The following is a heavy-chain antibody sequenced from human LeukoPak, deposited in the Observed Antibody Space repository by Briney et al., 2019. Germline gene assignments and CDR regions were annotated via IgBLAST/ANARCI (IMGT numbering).Heavy chain of an antibody. V-gene: IGHV4-4*02. CDR1: GGSISSSNW. J-gene: IGHJ6*02. D-gene: IGHD6-19*01. CDR3: ARRSGWYQNYYGMDV. Sequence: PSGTLSLTCAVSGGSISSSNWWSWVRQPPGKGLEWIGEIYHSGSTNYNPSLKSRVTISVDKSKNQFSLKLSSVTAADTAVYYCARRSGWYQNYYGMDVWGQGTTVTVSS. CDR2: IYHSGST.